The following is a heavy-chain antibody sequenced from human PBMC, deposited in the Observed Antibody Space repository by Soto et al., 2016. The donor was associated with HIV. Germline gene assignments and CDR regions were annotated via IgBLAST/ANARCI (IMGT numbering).Heavy chain of an antibody. CDR2: IKQDGSDK. V-gene: IGHV3-7*04. Sequence: DVHLVESGGGLVQPGGSLRLSCAASGFTFSDSWMTWVRQAPGKGLEWVANIKQDGSDKNYVDSVKGRFTIFRDNANNSLYLQMNSLRAEDTAVYYCARDRTFILPSGSKYYCFDPWGQGTLVTVSS. CDR3: ARDRTFILPSGSKYYCFDP. CDR1: GFTFSDSW. D-gene: IGHD3-10*01. J-gene: IGHJ5*02.